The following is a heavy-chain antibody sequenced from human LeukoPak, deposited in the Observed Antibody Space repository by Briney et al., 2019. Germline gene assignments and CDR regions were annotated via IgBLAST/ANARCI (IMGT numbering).Heavy chain of an antibody. CDR1: GGSISSYY. CDR3: ARGLSYYDSSGYYYHFDY. V-gene: IGHV4-59*12. Sequence: SETLSLTCTVSGGSISSYYWSWIRQPPGKGLEWIGYIYYSGSTNYNPSLKSRVTISVDTSKNQFSLKLSSVTAADTAVYYCARGLSYYDSSGYYYHFDYWGQGTLVTVSS. D-gene: IGHD3-22*01. J-gene: IGHJ4*02. CDR2: IYYSGST.